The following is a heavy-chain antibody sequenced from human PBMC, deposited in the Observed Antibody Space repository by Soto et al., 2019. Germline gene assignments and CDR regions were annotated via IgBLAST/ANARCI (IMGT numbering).Heavy chain of an antibody. CDR1: GFTFSSYA. Sequence: PRGSLRLSCAASGFTFSSYAMSWVRQAPGKGLEWVSGISGSGGSTYYADSVKGRFTISRDNSKNTLYLQMNSLRAEDTAVYYCAKQWRTLKTVDPWGQGTLVTSPQ. D-gene: IGHD1-1*01. V-gene: IGHV3-23*01. J-gene: IGHJ5*02. CDR2: ISGSGGST. CDR3: AKQWRTLKTVDP.